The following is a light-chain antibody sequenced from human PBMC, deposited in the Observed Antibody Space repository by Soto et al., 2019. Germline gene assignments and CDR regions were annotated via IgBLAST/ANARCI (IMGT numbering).Light chain of an antibody. CDR1: QTVNIR. Sequence: EIVLTQSPATLSSSPGERANLSCGASQTVNIRLAWYQHKPGQAPRLLIYHTSNRATGIPARFSGSGSGTDFTLTISSLEPEDFAVYYCHQRQSWPRTFGQGTRLEI. CDR3: HQRQSWPRT. V-gene: IGKV3-11*01. CDR2: HTS. J-gene: IGKJ5*01.